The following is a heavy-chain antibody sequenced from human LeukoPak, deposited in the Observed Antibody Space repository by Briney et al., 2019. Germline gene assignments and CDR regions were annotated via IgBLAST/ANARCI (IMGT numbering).Heavy chain of an antibody. J-gene: IGHJ4*02. D-gene: IGHD5-18*01. CDR3: AKDRRGYSYGFDY. V-gene: IGHV3-23*01. CDR2: ISGSGGST. Sequence: PGGSLRLSCAASGFTFSSYAMSWVRQAPGKGLEWVSAISGSGGSTYYADSVRGRFTISRDNSKNTLYLQMNSLRAEDTAVYYRAKDRRGYSYGFDYWGQGTLVTVSS. CDR1: GFTFSSYA.